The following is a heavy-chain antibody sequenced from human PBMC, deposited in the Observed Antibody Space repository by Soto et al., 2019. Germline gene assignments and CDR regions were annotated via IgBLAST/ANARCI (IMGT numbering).Heavy chain of an antibody. Sequence: QVQLVQSGAEVQKPGSSVKVSCKASGGTFSSYAISWVRQAPGQGLEWMGGIIPIFGTANYAQKFQGRVTITADESTSTAYMELSSLRTEDTAVYYCARVKYYDILTGRTSYYYYGMDVWGQGTTVTVSS. CDR2: IIPIFGTA. CDR3: ARVKYYDILTGRTSYYYYGMDV. V-gene: IGHV1-69*01. CDR1: GGTFSSYA. J-gene: IGHJ6*02. D-gene: IGHD3-9*01.